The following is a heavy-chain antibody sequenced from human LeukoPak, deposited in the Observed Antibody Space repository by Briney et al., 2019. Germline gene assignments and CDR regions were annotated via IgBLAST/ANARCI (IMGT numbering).Heavy chain of an antibody. D-gene: IGHD3-10*01. CDR2: IYTSGST. CDR1: GGSISSYY. J-gene: IGHJ4*02. V-gene: IGHV4-4*07. CDR3: ARGVILWFGELLVLDDRPPQYDY. Sequence: SETLSLTCTVSGGSISSYYWSWIRQPAGKGLEWIGRIYTSGSTNYNPSLKSRVTMSVDTSKNQFSLKLSSVTAADTAVYYCARGVILWFGELLVLDDRPPQYDYWGQGTLVTVSS.